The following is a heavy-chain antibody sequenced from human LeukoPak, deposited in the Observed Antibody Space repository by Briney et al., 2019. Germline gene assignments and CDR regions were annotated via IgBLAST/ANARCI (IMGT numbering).Heavy chain of an antibody. D-gene: IGHD3-10*01. Sequence: SETLSLTCTVSGGSISSGSYYWSWIRQPAGKGLEWIGRIYTSGSTNYNPSLKSRVTISVDTSKNQFSLKLSSVTAADTAVYYCARDTMVRGVPSYFDYWGQGTLVTVSS. V-gene: IGHV4-61*02. CDR2: IYTSGST. CDR1: GGSISSGSYY. CDR3: ARDTMVRGVPSYFDY. J-gene: IGHJ4*02.